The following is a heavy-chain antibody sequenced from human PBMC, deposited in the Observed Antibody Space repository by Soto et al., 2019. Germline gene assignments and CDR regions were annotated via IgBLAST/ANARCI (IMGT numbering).Heavy chain of an antibody. CDR2: INGDGSST. D-gene: IGHD6-13*01. CDR1: GFTFSTHW. J-gene: IGHJ5*02. V-gene: IGHV3-74*01. CDR3: ARDVAAAGVP. Sequence: GGSLILSCVASGFTFSTHWMFWARQAPGKGLVWVSRINGDGSSTSYADSVKGRFTSSRDNAKNTLYLQMNSLRAEDTAVYYCARDVAAAGVPWGQGTLVTVSS.